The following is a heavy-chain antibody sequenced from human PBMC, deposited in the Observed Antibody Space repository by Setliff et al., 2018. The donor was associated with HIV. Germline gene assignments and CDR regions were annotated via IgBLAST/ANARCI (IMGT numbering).Heavy chain of an antibody. CDR2: ISHSGTT. Sequence: SETLSLTCTVSGGSIKSGAYYWSWVRQPPGKGLEWLGEISHSGTTNYNPSLKSRLTILVDTSKKQFSVKLSSVTAADTAVYYCARGGTAAAGYLDNWGQGTPVTVSS. CDR3: ARGGTAAAGYLDN. V-gene: IGHV4-34*01. J-gene: IGHJ4*02. CDR1: GGSIKSGAYY. D-gene: IGHD6-13*01.